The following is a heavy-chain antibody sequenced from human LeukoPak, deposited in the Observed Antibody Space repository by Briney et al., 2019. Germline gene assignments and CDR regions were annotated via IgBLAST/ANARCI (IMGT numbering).Heavy chain of an antibody. CDR2: ISAYNGNT. D-gene: IGHD5-12*01. CDR1: GYTFTDYY. V-gene: IGHV1-18*04. Sequence: ASVKVSCKASGYTFTDYYMHGVRQAPGQGLEWMGSISAYNGNTNYAQKLQGRVTMTTDTSTSTAYMELRSLRSDDTAVYYCARDWDSGYDLGTQDYWGQGTLVTVSS. CDR3: ARDWDSGYDLGTQDY. J-gene: IGHJ4*02.